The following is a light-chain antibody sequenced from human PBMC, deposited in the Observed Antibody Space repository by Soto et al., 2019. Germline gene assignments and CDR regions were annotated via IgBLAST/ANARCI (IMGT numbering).Light chain of an antibody. CDR1: QSVSSAY. CDR3: QHHGTSLFT. CDR2: GAS. J-gene: IGKJ3*01. V-gene: IGKV3-20*01. Sequence: EIVLTQSPGTLSLSPGERVTLSCRASQSVSSAYLAWYQQQPGQAPRLLIYGASNRATGIPDRFSGSGSGTDFTLTISSLEPEDFAVYYCQHHGTSLFTFVPGTKVDI.